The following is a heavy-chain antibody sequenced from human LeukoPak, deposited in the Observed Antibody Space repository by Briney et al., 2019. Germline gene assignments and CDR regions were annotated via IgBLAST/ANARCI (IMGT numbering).Heavy chain of an antibody. CDR2: ISSSGSTV. V-gene: IGHV3-48*04. J-gene: IGHJ4*02. CDR3: ARGLTGATRVVGW. D-gene: IGHD1-7*01. CDR1: GFTFSTYS. Sequence: PSGGSLRLSCAASGFTFSTYSMNWVRQAPGKGLEWVSYISSSGSTVYYADSVKGRFTISRDNAKNSLYLQMNSLTAGDTAVYYCARGLTGATRVVGWWGQGTLVTVSS.